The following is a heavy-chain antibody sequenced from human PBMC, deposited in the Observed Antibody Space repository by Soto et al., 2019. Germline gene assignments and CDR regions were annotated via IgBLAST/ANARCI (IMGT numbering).Heavy chain of an antibody. D-gene: IGHD2-15*01. CDR1: GFSIGSSA. Sequence: EVQLLESGGGLVQPGASLRLSCAASGFSIGSSAWSWVRQAPGKGLDWVSTIGGNGVTTFYADSAKGRFTISRDISRNTVFLQMSSLRAEDTALYYCAKSSRYCSGGGCFYYFDYWGQGTLVTVSS. V-gene: IGHV3-23*01. CDR2: IGGNGVTT. CDR3: AKSSRYCSGGGCFYYFDY. J-gene: IGHJ4*02.